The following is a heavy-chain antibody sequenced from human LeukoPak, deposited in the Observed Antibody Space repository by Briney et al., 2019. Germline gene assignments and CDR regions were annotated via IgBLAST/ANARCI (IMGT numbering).Heavy chain of an antibody. CDR2: INDDGSDT. J-gene: IGHJ4*02. V-gene: IGHV3-74*01. CDR1: GFTFKLYW. Sequence: QPGGSLRLSCAASGFTFKLYWMHWVRQVPGKRPVWVSRINDDGSDTIYADSVRGRFTISRDDAKNTVYLQMNNLRAEDTAVYYCARGSKVMGYCSGGSCYSPLDWGQGTLVTVSS. CDR3: ARGSKVMGYCSGGSCYSPLD. D-gene: IGHD2-15*01.